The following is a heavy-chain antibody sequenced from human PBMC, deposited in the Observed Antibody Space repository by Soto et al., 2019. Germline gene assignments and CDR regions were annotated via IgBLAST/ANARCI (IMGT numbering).Heavy chain of an antibody. CDR1: GYTFTNYG. Sequence: QVQLVQSGAEVKKPGASVKVSCKASGYTFTNYGISWVRQAPGQGLEWMGWISAYNGNTKYAQKLQGRVTMTTDTXTXTXSMERRSLRSDDTAVYYCARGVGSGSYYNQYNWFDPWGQGTLVTVSS. CDR2: ISAYNGNT. V-gene: IGHV1-18*01. J-gene: IGHJ5*02. D-gene: IGHD3-10*01. CDR3: ARGVGSGSYYNQYNWFDP.